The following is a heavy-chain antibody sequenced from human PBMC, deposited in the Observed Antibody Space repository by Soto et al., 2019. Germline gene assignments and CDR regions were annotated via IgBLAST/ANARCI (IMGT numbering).Heavy chain of an antibody. CDR3: AKYYQYGSVNQYYYYYMDV. J-gene: IGHJ6*03. CDR2: ISYDGSNK. Sequence: GGSLRLSCAASGFTFSSYGMHWVRQAPGKGLEWVAVISYDGSNKYYADSVKGRFTISRDNSKNTLYLQMNSLRAEDTAVYYCAKYYQYGSVNQYYYYYMDVWGKGTTVTVSS. CDR1: GFTFSSYG. D-gene: IGHD3-10*01. V-gene: IGHV3-30*18.